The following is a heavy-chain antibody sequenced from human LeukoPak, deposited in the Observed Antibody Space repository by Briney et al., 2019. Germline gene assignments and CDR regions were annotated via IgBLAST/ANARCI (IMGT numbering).Heavy chain of an antibody. CDR2: ISGSGGST. CDR3: AKAKYCSSTSCYTGADC. Sequence: GGSLRLSCAASGFTFSSYAMSWVRQAPGKGLEWVSAISGSGGSTYYADSVKGRFTISRDNSKNTLYLQMNGLRAEDTAVYYCAKAKYCSSTSCYTGADCWGQGTLVTVSS. J-gene: IGHJ4*02. D-gene: IGHD2-2*02. CDR1: GFTFSSYA. V-gene: IGHV3-23*01.